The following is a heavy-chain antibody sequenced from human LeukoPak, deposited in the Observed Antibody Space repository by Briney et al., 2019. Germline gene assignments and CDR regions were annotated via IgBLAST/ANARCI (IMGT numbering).Heavy chain of an antibody. CDR3: ATSGLRGDNLQPEDIFDV. V-gene: IGHV1-24*01. Sequence: ASVKVSCKVSGHTLTELAMHWVRQAPGTGLEWVGGFDPENVDIAYAQTSQGRVTMNEDTSTDTAYMQLSSLRSDDTAVYYCATSGLRGDNLQPEDIFDVWGQGTMLTVSS. CDR1: GHTLTELA. CDR2: FDPENVDI. D-gene: IGHD2-15*01. J-gene: IGHJ3*01.